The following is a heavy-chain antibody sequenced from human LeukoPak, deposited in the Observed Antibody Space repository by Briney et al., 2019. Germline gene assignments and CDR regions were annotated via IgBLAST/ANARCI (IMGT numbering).Heavy chain of an antibody. D-gene: IGHD6-6*01. CDR3: AKMGVVAARPGTFDY. CDR1: GFTFSTYA. J-gene: IGHJ4*02. CDR2: ISGSGGST. V-gene: IGHV3-23*01. Sequence: GGSLRLSCAASGFTFSTYAMSWVRQAPGKGLEWVSVISGSGGSTYYADSVKGRFTISRDNSKNTLYLQTNSLRAEDTAVYYCAKMGVVAARPGTFDYWGQGTLVTVSS.